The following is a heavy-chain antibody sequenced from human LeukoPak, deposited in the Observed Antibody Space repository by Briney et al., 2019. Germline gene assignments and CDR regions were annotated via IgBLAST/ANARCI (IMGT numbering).Heavy chain of an antibody. V-gene: IGHV1-2*02. CDR3: AREGGGSYSYFDY. J-gene: IGHJ4*02. D-gene: IGHD1-26*01. CDR1: GYTFTGYY. CDR2: INPNSGGT. Sequence: GASVKVSCKASGYTFTGYYMHWVRQAPGQGLEWMGLINPNSGGTNYAQKFQGRVTMTRDTSISTAYMERSRLRSDDTAVYYCAREGGGSYSYFDYWGQGTLVTVSS.